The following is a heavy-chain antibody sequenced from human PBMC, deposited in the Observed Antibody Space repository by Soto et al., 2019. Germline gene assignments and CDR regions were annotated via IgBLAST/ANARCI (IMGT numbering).Heavy chain of an antibody. CDR3: ARVSSVITNTPFDY. CDR1: GGSFSGYY. CDR2: INHSGST. D-gene: IGHD3-10*01. Sequence: SETLSLTCAVYGGSFSGYYWSWIRQPPGKGLEWIGEINHSGSTNYNPSLKSRVTISVDTSKNQFSLKLSSVTAADTAVYYCARVSSVITNTPFDYWGQGTLVTVSS. J-gene: IGHJ4*02. V-gene: IGHV4-34*01.